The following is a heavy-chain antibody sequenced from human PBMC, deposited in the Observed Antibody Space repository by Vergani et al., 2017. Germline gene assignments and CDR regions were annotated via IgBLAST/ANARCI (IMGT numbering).Heavy chain of an antibody. J-gene: IGHJ4*02. D-gene: IGHD3-9*01. CDR3: ARTESFILRYFHWAL. CDR1: GGSISSSSYY. V-gene: IGHV4-39*01. Sequence: QLQLQESGPGLVKPSETLSLTCTVSGGSISSSSYYWGWIRQPPGKGLEWIGSIYHSGGAYYNPSLKGRVTISVDTSKNQFSLEVTSVTAADTAIYFCARTESFILRYFHWALWGQGTLVTVSS. CDR2: IYHSGGA.